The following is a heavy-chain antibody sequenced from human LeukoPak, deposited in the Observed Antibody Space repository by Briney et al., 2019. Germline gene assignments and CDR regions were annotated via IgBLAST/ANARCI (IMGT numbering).Heavy chain of an antibody. CDR1: GFTFSSYA. V-gene: IGHV3-30*04. Sequence: GGSLRLSCVASGFTFSSYAMHWVRQAPGKGLEWVAVISYDGSNKYYADSVKGRFTISRDNSKNTLYLQMNSLRAEDTAVYYCARAPPASVYSSSWREDYGFDYWGQGTLVTVSS. CDR2: ISYDGSNK. D-gene: IGHD6-13*01. J-gene: IGHJ4*02. CDR3: ARAPPASVYSSSWREDYGFDY.